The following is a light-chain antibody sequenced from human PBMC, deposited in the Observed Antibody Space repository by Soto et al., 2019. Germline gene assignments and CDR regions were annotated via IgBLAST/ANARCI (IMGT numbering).Light chain of an antibody. CDR2: DAS. CDR1: QSVSSY. CDR3: QQRSNWPLLT. J-gene: IGKJ4*01. V-gene: IGKV3-11*01. Sequence: EIVLTQSTATLSLSPVERATLSCRASQSVSSYLACNQQKPGQAPRLLIYDASNRATGIPARFSGSGSGTDFTLTISSLEPEDFAVYYCQQRSNWPLLTFGGGTKVEIK.